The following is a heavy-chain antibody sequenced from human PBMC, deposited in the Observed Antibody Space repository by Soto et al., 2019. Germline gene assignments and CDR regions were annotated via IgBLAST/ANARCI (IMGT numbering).Heavy chain of an antibody. V-gene: IGHV3-21*01. CDR1: GFTLSRHT. CDR2: IGSRTSDI. J-gene: IGHJ3*02. CDR3: VRDYYDTSGYPNNFDM. Sequence: PGGSLRLSCAASGFTLSRHTMNWVRQAPGKGLEWVSFIGSRTSDIYYADSVKGRFTISRDNAKNSLYLDLTRLRAEDTAVYFCVRDYYDTSGYPNNFDMWGQGTMVTVSS. D-gene: IGHD3-22*01.